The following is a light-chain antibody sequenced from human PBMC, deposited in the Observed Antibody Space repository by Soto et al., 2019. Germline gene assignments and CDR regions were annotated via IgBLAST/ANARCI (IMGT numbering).Light chain of an antibody. J-gene: IGKJ1*01. Sequence: DIVMTQSPLSLPVTPGEPASISCRSSQSLLHSNGYNYLDWYLQKPGQSPQLLIYLGSNRASGVPDRFSGSGSGTDFTLKISRVEAEHVGLYYCIQALHPPRTFGQGTKVEIQ. V-gene: IGKV2-28*01. CDR2: LGS. CDR1: QSLLHSNGYNY. CDR3: IQALHPPRT.